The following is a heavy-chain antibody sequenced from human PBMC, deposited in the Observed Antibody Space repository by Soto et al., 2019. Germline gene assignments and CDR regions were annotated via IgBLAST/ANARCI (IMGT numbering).Heavy chain of an antibody. CDR3: AREDTPMAFDP. J-gene: IGHJ5*02. D-gene: IGHD5-18*01. CDR1: GDSITSDGYY. V-gene: IGHV4-31*03. CDR2: IYYIGST. Sequence: SETLSLTCTGSGDSITSDGYYWSWIRQHPGKGLEWIAYIYYIGSTYYNPSLKSRVTISVDPSKNQFSLKLRSVTAADTAVYYCAREDTPMAFDPWGQGTLVTVSS.